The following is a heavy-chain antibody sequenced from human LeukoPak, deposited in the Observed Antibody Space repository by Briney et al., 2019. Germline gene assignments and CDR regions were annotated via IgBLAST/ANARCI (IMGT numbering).Heavy chain of an antibody. Sequence: GGSLRLSCAASGFTFSDYYMSWIRQAPGKGLEWVSYISSSGSTIYYADSVKGRFAISRDNAKNSLYLQMNSLRAEDTAVYYCAKPGSSSVSYFDYWGQGTLVTVSS. CDR2: ISSSGSTI. J-gene: IGHJ4*02. V-gene: IGHV3-11*01. D-gene: IGHD6-13*01. CDR1: GFTFSDYY. CDR3: AKPGSSSVSYFDY.